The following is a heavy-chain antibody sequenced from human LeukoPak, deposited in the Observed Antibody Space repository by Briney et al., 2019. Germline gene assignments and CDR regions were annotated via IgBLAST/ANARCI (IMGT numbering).Heavy chain of an antibody. CDR2: ISGSGGST. J-gene: IGHJ4*02. V-gene: IGHV3-23*01. CDR1: GFTFSSYA. Sequence: GGSLRLSCAASGFTFSSYAMSWVRQAPGKGLEWVSAISGSGGSTYYADSVKGRFTISRDNSKNTLYLQMNSLRAEDTAVYYCARDHDYSNYYFDYWGQGTLVTVSS. CDR3: ARDHDYSNYYFDY. D-gene: IGHD4-11*01.